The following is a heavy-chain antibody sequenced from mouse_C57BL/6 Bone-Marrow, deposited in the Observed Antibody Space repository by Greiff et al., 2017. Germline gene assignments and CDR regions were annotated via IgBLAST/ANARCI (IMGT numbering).Heavy chain of an antibody. CDR2: ISSGGDYI. D-gene: IGHD1-1*01. J-gene: IGHJ3*01. CDR1: GFTFSSYA. CDR3: TRDPYYYGSSYEAWLAY. Sequence: EVMLVESGEGLVKPGGSLKLSCAASGFTFSSYAMSWVRQTPEKRLEWVAYISSGGDYIYYADTVKGRFTISRDNARDTLYLQMSSLKSEDTAMYYCTRDPYYYGSSYEAWLAYWCQGTLFTVSA. V-gene: IGHV5-9-1*02.